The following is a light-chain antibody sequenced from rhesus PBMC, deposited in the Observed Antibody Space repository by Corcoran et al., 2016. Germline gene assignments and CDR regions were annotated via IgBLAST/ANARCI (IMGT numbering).Light chain of an antibody. Sequence: DIQLTQSPSSLSASVGDRVTITCRASQGVSSYLAWYQQKSGKVPKLLIYDASKLQSGVPSRFSGSGSGTEFTLTLSGLQPEDFATYYCQQLNTYPWTFGQGTKVDI. V-gene: IGKV1-38*01. CDR3: QQLNTYPWT. CDR2: DAS. CDR1: QGVSSY. J-gene: IGKJ1*01.